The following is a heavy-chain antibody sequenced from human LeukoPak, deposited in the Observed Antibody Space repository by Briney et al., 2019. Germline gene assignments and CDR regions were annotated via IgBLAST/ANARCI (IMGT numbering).Heavy chain of an antibody. D-gene: IGHD2-15*01. Sequence: PGGSLRLSCAASGFTFSSYWMYWVRQAPGKGLVWVSRITTNESSTTYADSVKGRFTISRDNAKNSLYLQMNSLRAEDTALCYCAKLALGYCSGGSCYRGAFDIWGQGTMVTVSS. J-gene: IGHJ3*02. CDR2: ITTNESST. CDR1: GFTFSSYW. V-gene: IGHV3-74*03. CDR3: AKLALGYCSGGSCYRGAFDI.